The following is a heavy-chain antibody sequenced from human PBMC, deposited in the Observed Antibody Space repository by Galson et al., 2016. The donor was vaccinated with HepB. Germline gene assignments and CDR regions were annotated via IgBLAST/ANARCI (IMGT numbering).Heavy chain of an antibody. CDR3: TTDLGYGYVWGSYHYRFDP. V-gene: IGHV3-15*07. Sequence: SLRLSCAGSGFIFTNAWMSWVRQAPGKGLEWVGRIKSKTDGGTTDYAAPVKDRFTISRDDSKNTLNLQMNSLKTEAPAVYYCTTDLGYGYVWGSYHYRFDPWGQGTLVTVSS. J-gene: IGHJ5*02. CDR2: IKSKTDGGTT. D-gene: IGHD3-16*02. CDR1: GFIFTNAW.